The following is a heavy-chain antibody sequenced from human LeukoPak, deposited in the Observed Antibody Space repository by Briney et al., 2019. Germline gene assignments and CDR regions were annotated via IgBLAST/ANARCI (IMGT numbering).Heavy chain of an antibody. V-gene: IGHV1-18*01. CDR1: GFTFTSYG. CDR2: ISAYNGST. CDR3: AREEYSSSSPRFDY. J-gene: IGHJ4*02. D-gene: IGHD6-6*01. Sequence: GGSLRLSCAASGFTFTSYGISWVRQAPGQGLEWMGWISAYNGSTNYAQKLQGRVTMTTDTSTSTAYMELRSLRSDDTAVYYCAREEYSSSSPRFDYWGQGTLVTVSS.